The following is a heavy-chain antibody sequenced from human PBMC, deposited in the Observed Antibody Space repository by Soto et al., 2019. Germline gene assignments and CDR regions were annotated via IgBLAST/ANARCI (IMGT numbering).Heavy chain of an antibody. CDR2: IIPIFGTA. CDR3: ARGSTVTTDNWFDP. Sequence: ASVKVSCKASGCTFSSYAISWVGQAPGQGLEWMGGIIPIFGTANYAQKFQGRVTITADESTSTAYMELSSLRSEDTAVYYCARGSTVTTDNWFDPWGQGTLVIVSS. CDR1: GCTFSSYA. D-gene: IGHD4-17*01. J-gene: IGHJ5*02. V-gene: IGHV1-69*13.